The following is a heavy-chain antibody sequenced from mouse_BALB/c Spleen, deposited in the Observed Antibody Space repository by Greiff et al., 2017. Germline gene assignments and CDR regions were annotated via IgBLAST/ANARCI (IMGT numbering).Heavy chain of an antibody. J-gene: IGHJ2*01. CDR2: IWSGGST. CDR3: ARNGNYRYDQGGFDY. V-gene: IGHV2-2*02. CDR1: GFSLTSYG. Sequence: VKLQESGPGLVQPSQSLSITCTVSGFSLTSYGVHWVRQSPGQGLEWLGVIWSGGSTDYNAAFISRLSISKDNSKSQVFFKMNSLQANDTAIYYCARNGNYRYDQGGFDYWGQGTTLTVSS. D-gene: IGHD2-14*01.